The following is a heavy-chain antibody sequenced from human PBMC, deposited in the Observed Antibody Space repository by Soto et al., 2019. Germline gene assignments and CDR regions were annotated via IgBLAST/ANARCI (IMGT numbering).Heavy chain of an antibody. D-gene: IGHD3-3*01. CDR1: GGSFGGYY. J-gene: IGHJ3*02. CDR2: INHSGST. V-gene: IGHV4-34*01. Sequence: SETLSLTCAVYGGSFGGYYWSWIRQPPGKGREWIGEINHSGSTNYNPSLKSRVTISVDTSKNQFSLKLSSVTAADTAVYYCARGSMVIFGVVIMRGDAFDIWGQGTMVT. CDR3: ARGSMVIFGVVIMRGDAFDI.